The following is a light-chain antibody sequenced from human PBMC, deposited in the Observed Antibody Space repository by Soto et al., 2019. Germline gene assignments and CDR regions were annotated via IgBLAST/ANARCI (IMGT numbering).Light chain of an antibody. V-gene: IGLV4-69*01. CDR1: SGHSNYA. CDR2: VNSDGSH. Sequence: QPVLTQSPSASASLGASVKLTCTLSSGHSNYAIAWHQQQPEKGPRYLMKVNSDGSHKKGDGIPDRFSGSSSGTERYLTISSLQSEDEAEYYCQTWATGFWVFGGGTKVTVL. J-gene: IGLJ3*02. CDR3: QTWATGFWV.